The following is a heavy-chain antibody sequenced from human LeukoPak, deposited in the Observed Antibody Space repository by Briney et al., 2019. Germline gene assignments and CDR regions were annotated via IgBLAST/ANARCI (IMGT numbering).Heavy chain of an antibody. CDR1: GGSISRYY. V-gene: IGHV4-59*01. J-gene: IGHJ3*02. D-gene: IGHD3-22*01. CDR2: ISLSGTT. CDR3: ARERTFYYDSSGYYPDGFDI. Sequence: SETLSLTCTVSGGSISRYYWSWIRQSPGKGLEWIGYISLSGTTNYNPSLKSRVATSVDTSKNQLSLKLSSVTAADTAVYYCARERTFYYDSSGYYPDGFDIWGQGTRVTVSS.